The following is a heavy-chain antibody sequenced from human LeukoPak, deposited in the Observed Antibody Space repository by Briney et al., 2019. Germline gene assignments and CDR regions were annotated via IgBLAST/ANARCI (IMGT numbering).Heavy chain of an antibody. CDR3: AKDRRRIAAAGTILMDV. V-gene: IGHV3-30*02. Sequence: PGGSLRLSCAASGFTFSSYNMHWVRQAPGKGLEWVAFIRYDGSNKYYADSVKGRFTISRDNSKNTLYLQMNSLRAEDTAVYYCAKDRRRIAAAGTILMDVWGKGTTVTISS. D-gene: IGHD6-13*01. CDR2: IRYDGSNK. J-gene: IGHJ6*03. CDR1: GFTFSSYN.